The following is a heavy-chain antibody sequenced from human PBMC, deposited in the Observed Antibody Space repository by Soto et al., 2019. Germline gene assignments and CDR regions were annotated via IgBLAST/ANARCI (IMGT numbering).Heavy chain of an antibody. V-gene: IGHV1-2*04. D-gene: IGHD7-27*01. CDR1: GYTFTGYY. J-gene: IGHJ3*02. Sequence: ASVKVSCKASGYTFTGYYMHWVRQAPGQGLEWMGWINPNSGGTNYAQKFQGWVTMTRDTSISTAYMELSRLGSDDTAVYYCARGLGIGDEDAFDIWGQGTMVTVSS. CDR3: ARGLGIGDEDAFDI. CDR2: INPNSGGT.